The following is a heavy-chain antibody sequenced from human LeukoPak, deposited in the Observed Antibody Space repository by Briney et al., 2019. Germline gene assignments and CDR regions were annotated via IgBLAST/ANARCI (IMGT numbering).Heavy chain of an antibody. V-gene: IGHV1-46*01. Sequence: GASVKVSCKASGYTFTSCYMHWVRQAPGQGLEWMGIINPSGGSTGYAQKFQGRVTMTRDTSTSTVYMELSSLRSEDTAVYYCARDTYSYGIFDYWGQGTLVTVSS. D-gene: IGHD5-18*01. CDR3: ARDTYSYGIFDY. CDR2: INPSGGST. J-gene: IGHJ4*02. CDR1: GYTFTSCY.